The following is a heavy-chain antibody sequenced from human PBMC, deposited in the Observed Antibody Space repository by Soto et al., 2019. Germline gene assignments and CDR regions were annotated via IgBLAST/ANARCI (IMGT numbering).Heavy chain of an antibody. CDR1: RGAFNKFI. J-gene: IGHJ6*02. CDR2: IIPVFGTA. V-gene: IGHV1-69*13. Sequence: AVKVSCKACRGAFNKFIVTWVRQAPGLGLEWVGGIIPVFGTANYAQKFQGRVTITADESTSTSYMEVNNLRSEDTAVYYCAKVRYSSPMGYYYGMDVWGQGTTVTVSS. CDR3: AKVRYSSPMGYYYGMDV. D-gene: IGHD2-2*01.